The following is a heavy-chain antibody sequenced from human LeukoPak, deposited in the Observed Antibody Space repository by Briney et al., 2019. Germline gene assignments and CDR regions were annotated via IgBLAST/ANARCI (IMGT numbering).Heavy chain of an antibody. V-gene: IGHV3-23*01. CDR2: ISGSGGST. Sequence: PGGSLRLSCAASGFTFSSYDMSWVRQASGKGMEWVSAISGSGGSTYYADFVTGRFTISRDNSKNTLYLQMNSLRAKDTAVYYCTKEEIRGDISPRRENRFDYCGQGNLVTVSS. D-gene: IGHD3-10*01. CDR1: GFTFSSYD. CDR3: TKEEIRGDISPRRENRFDY. J-gene: IGHJ4*02.